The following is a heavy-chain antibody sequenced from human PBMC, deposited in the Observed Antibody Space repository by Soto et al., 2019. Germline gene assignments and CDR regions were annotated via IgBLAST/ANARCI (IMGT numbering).Heavy chain of an antibody. CDR3: ARGHSGGSLYRIVASSGYCDY. D-gene: IGHD1-26*01. V-gene: IGHV4-30-4*01. Sequence: SETLSLTCTVSGGSISSGDYYWSWIRQHPGKGLEWIGYIYYSGSTYYNPSLKSRVTISVDTSKNQFSLKLSSLTAADTAVYYSARGHSGGSLYRIVASSGYCDYWGQGTLVTDS. CDR2: IYYSGST. CDR1: GGSISSGDYY. J-gene: IGHJ4*02.